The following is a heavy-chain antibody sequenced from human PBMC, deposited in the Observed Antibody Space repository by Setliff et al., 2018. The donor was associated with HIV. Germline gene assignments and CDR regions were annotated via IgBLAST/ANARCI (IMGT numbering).Heavy chain of an antibody. V-gene: IGHV4-31*03. CDR1: GGSISSGGYY. D-gene: IGHD3-16*01. J-gene: IGHJ4*02. CDR2: IYYSGST. Sequence: SETLSLTCTVSGGSISSGGYYWSWIRQHPGKGLEWIGYIYYSGSTYYNPSLKSRVTISVDTSKNQFSLKLSSVTAADTAVYYCARQRHGGAGAHDYWGQGTLVTVS. CDR3: ARQRHGGAGAHDY.